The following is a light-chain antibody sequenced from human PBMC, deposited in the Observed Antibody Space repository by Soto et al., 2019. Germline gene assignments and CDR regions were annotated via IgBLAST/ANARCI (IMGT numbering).Light chain of an antibody. CDR1: QGISNY. V-gene: IGKV1-27*01. J-gene: IGKJ3*01. Sequence: DIQMTQSPYSLSASVGDRVTITCRASQGISNYLAWYQQKPGKVPKLLIYAASTLQSGFPSRFSGRGSGTDFPLTISRLQPEDFSTYYCQKYNSAPFTFAPETKVHI. CDR2: AAS. CDR3: QKYNSAPFT.